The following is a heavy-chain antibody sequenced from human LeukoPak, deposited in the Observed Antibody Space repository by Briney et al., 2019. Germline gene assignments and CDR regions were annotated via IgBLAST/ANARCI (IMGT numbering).Heavy chain of an antibody. D-gene: IGHD3-22*01. CDR2: IYYSGST. Sequence: SETLSLTCTVSGGSISSYYWSWIRQPPGKGLEWIGYIYYSGSTNYNPSLKSRVTISVDTSKNQFSLKLSSVTAADTAVYYCASYYYDSSGYYLVYWGQGTLVTVSS. CDR1: GGSISSYY. J-gene: IGHJ4*02. V-gene: IGHV4-59*01. CDR3: ASYYYDSSGYYLVY.